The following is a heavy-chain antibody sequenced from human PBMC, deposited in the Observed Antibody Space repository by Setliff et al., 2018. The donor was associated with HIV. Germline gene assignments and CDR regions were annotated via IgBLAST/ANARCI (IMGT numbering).Heavy chain of an antibody. CDR3: ARGGYSEYSPYYYYHMDV. D-gene: IGHD4-4*01. CDR2: IIPIFGTA. V-gene: IGHV1-69*05. Sequence: SVKVSCKSSGGTLSSYAISWVRQAPGQGLEWMGGIIPIFGTANYAQKFQGRVTITTDESTRTAYMEVSSLRSEDTAVYYCARGGYSEYSPYYYYHMDVWGKGTTVTVSS. J-gene: IGHJ6*03. CDR1: GGTLSSYA.